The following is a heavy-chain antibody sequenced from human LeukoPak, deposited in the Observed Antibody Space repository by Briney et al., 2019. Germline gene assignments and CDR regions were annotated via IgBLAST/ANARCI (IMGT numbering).Heavy chain of an antibody. CDR2: VDPEDGET. Sequence: ASVKVSCKVSGYTFTDYYMHWVQQAPGKGLEWMGLVDPEDGETIYAEKFQGRVNITADTSTDTAYMELSSLRSEDTAVYYCATGRSYYSPLDYWGQGTLVTVSS. CDR3: ATGRSYYSPLDY. V-gene: IGHV1-69-2*01. CDR1: GYTFTDYY. D-gene: IGHD3-10*01. J-gene: IGHJ4*02.